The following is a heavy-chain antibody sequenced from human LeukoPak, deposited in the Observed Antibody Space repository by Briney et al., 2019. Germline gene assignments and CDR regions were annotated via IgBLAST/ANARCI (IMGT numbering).Heavy chain of an antibody. J-gene: IGHJ4*02. CDR1: GGSISSSSYY. Sequence: SETLSLTCTVSGGSISSSSYYWGWIRQPPGKGLEWIGSIYYSGSTYYNPSLKSRVTISVDTSKNQFSLKLSSVTAADTAVYYCARSGHSSSWYDGRDYWGQGTLVTVSS. CDR3: ARSGHSSSWYDGRDY. CDR2: IYYSGST. V-gene: IGHV4-39*01. D-gene: IGHD6-13*01.